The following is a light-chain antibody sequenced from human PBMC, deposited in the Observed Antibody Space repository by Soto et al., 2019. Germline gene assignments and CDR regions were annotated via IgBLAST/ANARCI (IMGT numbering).Light chain of an antibody. CDR2: GAS. CDR1: QSVSSSY. CDR3: QQYGSSPPKT. V-gene: IGKV3-20*01. J-gene: IGKJ1*01. Sequence: EIVLTQSPGTLSLSPGERATLSCRASQSVSSSYLAWYQQKPGQGPRLLIYGASSRATGIPDRFSGSGSGTDFTLTVSRLEPDDFAVYYCQQYGSSPPKTFGQGTKVEIK.